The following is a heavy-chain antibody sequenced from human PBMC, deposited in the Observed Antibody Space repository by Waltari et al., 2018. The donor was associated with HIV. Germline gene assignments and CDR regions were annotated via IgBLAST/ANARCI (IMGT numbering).Heavy chain of an antibody. Sequence: QVHLVESVWAVVQSGQSLRLACDASGFNLSNYAMHWVRQGPGKGLGWLSVIWADGSHESYADFAKGRFTISRDDSDNTLFLYLSGLRADDTAVYYCARDQHSATNYYGLDVWGQGTTVTVS. D-gene: IGHD3-10*01. CDR1: GFNLSNYA. CDR3: ARDQHSATNYYGLDV. V-gene: IGHV3-33*02. J-gene: IGHJ6*02. CDR2: IWADGSHE.